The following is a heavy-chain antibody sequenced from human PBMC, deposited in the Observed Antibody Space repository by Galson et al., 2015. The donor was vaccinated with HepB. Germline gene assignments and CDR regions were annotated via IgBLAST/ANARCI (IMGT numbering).Heavy chain of an antibody. CDR1: GYSFTTYW. CDR3: TRRMGSTSSSVDY. CDR2: IYPGDSDT. Sequence: QSGAEVKKPGEPLKIPCKGSGYSFTTYWIGWVRQMPGKGLEWMGIIYPGDSDTRYSPSFQGHVTISADKSISTAYLQWSSLKASDTAMYYCTRRMGSTSSSVDYWGQGTLVTVSS. J-gene: IGHJ4*02. D-gene: IGHD6-6*01. V-gene: IGHV5-51*03.